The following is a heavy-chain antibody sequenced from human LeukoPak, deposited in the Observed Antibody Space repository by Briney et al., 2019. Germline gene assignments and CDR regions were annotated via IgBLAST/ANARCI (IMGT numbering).Heavy chain of an antibody. V-gene: IGHV3-48*03. D-gene: IGHD5-18*01. CDR3: ARVLDTAMVYGTFGY. CDR2: ISSSGSTI. Sequence: GGSLRLSCAASGFTFSSYEMNWVRQAPGKGLEWVSYISSSGSTIYYADSVKGRFTISRDNAKNTLYLQMNSLRAEDTAVYYCARVLDTAMVYGTFGYWGQGTLVTVSS. J-gene: IGHJ4*02. CDR1: GFTFSSYE.